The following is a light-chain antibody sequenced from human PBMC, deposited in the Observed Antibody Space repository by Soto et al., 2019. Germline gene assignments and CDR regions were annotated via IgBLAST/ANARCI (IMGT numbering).Light chain of an antibody. CDR3: QQYGSSPRT. CDR1: QSVSSNF. V-gene: IGKV3-20*01. CDR2: GVS. J-gene: IGKJ2*01. Sequence: EIVLTQSPGTLSLSPGERVTLSCRASQSVSSNFFAWYQQKPSQAPRLIIYGVSTRATGIPDRFSGSGSGTDFTLTISRLEPEDFAIYYCQQYGSSPRTFGQGTKLEIK.